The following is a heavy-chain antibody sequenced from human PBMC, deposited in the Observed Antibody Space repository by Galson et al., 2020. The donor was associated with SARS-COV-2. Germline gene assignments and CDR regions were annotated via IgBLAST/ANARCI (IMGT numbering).Heavy chain of an antibody. CDR1: GYTFTGYY. CDR3: ARGEGYSSSHFGYYYYYMDG. Sequence: ASVQVSCKASGYTFTGYYMHCVRQAPGQGLEWMGWINPNSGGTNYAQKFQGRVTMTRDTSISTAYMELSRLRSDDTAVYYCARGEGYSSSHFGYYYYYMDGWGKGTTVTVSS. J-gene: IGHJ6*03. CDR2: INPNSGGT. D-gene: IGHD6-13*01. V-gene: IGHV1-2*02.